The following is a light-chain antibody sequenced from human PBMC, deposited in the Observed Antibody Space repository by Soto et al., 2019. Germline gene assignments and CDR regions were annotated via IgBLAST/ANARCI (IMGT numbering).Light chain of an antibody. V-gene: IGKV1-5*03. J-gene: IGKJ1*01. CDR2: KAS. CDR1: QTISSW. Sequence: DSPTTQSPSTLSGNVGDRVTIPCRASQTISSWLAWYQQKPGKAPKLLIYKASTLKSGVPSRFSGSGSGTEFTLTISSLQPDDFATYYCQHYNSYSEAFAQGTKV. CDR3: QHYNSYSEA.